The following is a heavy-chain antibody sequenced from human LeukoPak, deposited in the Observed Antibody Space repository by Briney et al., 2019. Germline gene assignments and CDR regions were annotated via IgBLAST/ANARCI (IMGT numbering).Heavy chain of an antibody. Sequence: SSETLSLTCTASGVSISNYYWSWIRQPPGKGLEWIWFISYNGRTNDNPSLKCRVTISVDTSRNQFSLKLNSVTAADTAVYYCARHTTSIADTPDFDYWGQGTLVTVSS. CDR1: GVSISNYY. CDR2: ISYNGRT. D-gene: IGHD6-6*01. J-gene: IGHJ4*02. V-gene: IGHV4-59*08. CDR3: ARHTTSIADTPDFDY.